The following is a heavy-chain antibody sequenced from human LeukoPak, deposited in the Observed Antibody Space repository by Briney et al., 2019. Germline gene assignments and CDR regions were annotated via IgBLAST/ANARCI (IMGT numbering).Heavy chain of an antibody. CDR2: MNPNSGDT. CDR3: AKDPFDQMLPENWFDP. D-gene: IGHD2-2*01. CDR1: GYTFADYY. Sequence: ASVKVSCKASGYTFADYYIHWVRQAPGQGLDWVGWMNPNSGDTNYARSFQCRVTMTRDPSISTAYMELSRLRFDDTAVYYCAKDPFDQMLPENWFDPWGQGTLVTVSS. J-gene: IGHJ5*02. V-gene: IGHV1-2*02.